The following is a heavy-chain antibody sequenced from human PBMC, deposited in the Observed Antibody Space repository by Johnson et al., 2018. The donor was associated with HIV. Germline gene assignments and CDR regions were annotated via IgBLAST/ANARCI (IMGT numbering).Heavy chain of an antibody. J-gene: IGHJ3*02. CDR1: GFTFSTYA. CDR3: AREHSLQSSSLDI. D-gene: IGHD6-6*01. V-gene: IGHV3-30*04. CDR2: ISYDGSNK. Sequence: QVQLLESGGGLVQPGGSLRLSCAASGFTFSTYAMHWVRQAPGKGLEWVAVISYDGSNKYYGDSVKGRFTTFRDNSKNTLYLQMNSLRAEDTAVYYCAREHSLQSSSLDIWGQGTVVTVSS.